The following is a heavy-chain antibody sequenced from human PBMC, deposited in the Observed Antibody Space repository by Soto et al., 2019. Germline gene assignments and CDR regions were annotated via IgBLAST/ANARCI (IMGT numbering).Heavy chain of an antibody. CDR1: GFTFSGSA. V-gene: IGHV3-73*02. Sequence: EVQLVESGGGLVQPGGSLKLSCAASGFTFSGSAMHWVRQASGKGLEWVGRIRSKANSYATAYAASVKGRFTISRDDSKKTAYLQMNSLKTEDTAVYYCTRHSEVFAAAGTDNWFDPWGQGTLVTVSS. CDR2: IRSKANSYAT. J-gene: IGHJ5*02. D-gene: IGHD6-13*01. CDR3: TRHSEVFAAAGTDNWFDP.